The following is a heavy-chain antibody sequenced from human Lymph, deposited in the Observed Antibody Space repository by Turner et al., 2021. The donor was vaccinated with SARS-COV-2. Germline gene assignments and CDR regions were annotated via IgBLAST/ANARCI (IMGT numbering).Heavy chain of an antibody. CDR1: GFTFSTYS. V-gene: IGHV3-21*01. D-gene: IGHD4-17*01. Sequence: EVQLVESGGGLVKPGGSLRLSCAASGFTFSTYSMNWVRQAPGKGLEWISSISSSSSYIYYADSVKGRFIISRDDAKNSLYLQMNSLRAENTAVYYCARDIPTTADYFDYWGQGTLVTVSS. CDR2: ISSSSSYI. J-gene: IGHJ4*02. CDR3: ARDIPTTADYFDY.